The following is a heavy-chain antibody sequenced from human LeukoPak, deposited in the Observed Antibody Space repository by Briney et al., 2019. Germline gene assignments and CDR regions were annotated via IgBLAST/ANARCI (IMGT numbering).Heavy chain of an antibody. J-gene: IGHJ6*03. CDR3: ARAAGYQLLGYYYYYMDV. Sequence: GASVKVSCKASGGTFSSYAISWVRQAPGQGLEWMGGIIPIFGTANYAQKFQGRVTITADESTSTAYMELSSLRSEDTAVYYCARAAGYQLLGYYYYYMDVWGKGTTVTVSS. CDR2: IIPIFGTA. V-gene: IGHV1-69*13. CDR1: GGTFSSYA. D-gene: IGHD2-2*01.